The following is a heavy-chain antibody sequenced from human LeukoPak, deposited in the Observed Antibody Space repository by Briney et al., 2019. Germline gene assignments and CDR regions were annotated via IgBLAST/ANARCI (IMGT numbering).Heavy chain of an antibody. CDR1: GYTFTSYD. V-gene: IGHV1-8*01. CDR2: TNPNSGNT. CDR3: ARLSVDYDFWSGYYTSSSYYYGMDV. D-gene: IGHD3-3*01. Sequence: ASVKVSCKASGYTFTSYDINWVRQATGQGLEWMGWTNPNSGNTGYAQKFQGRVTMTRNTSISTAYMELSSLRSEDTAVYYCARLSVDYDFWSGYYTSSSYYYGMDVWGQGTTVTVSS. J-gene: IGHJ6*02.